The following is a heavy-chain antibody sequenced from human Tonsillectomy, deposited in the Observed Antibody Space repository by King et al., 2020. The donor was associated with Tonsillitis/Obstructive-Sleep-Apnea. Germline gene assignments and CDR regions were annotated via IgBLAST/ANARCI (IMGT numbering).Heavy chain of an antibody. J-gene: IGHJ5*02. CDR1: GFTFNSYN. CDR3: ARDREYCSGGSFYSGPYWFDP. CDR2: ITSSSSYI. Sequence: VQLVESGGGLVKPGGSLRLSCAASGFTFNSYNMNWVRQAPGKGLEWVSSITSSSSYIYNADSVKGRFTISRDNAKNSLYLQMNSLRAEDTAVYFCARDREYCSGGSFYSGPYWFDPWGQGTLVTVSS. V-gene: IGHV3-21*01. D-gene: IGHD2-15*01.